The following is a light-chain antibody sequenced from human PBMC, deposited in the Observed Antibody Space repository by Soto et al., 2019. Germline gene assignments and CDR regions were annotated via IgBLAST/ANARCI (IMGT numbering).Light chain of an antibody. CDR1: STDVGRYNY. Sequence: QSVLTQPASVSGSPGQSITISCTGTSTDVGRYNYVSWYQQHPGKAPKLMVYDVSNRPSWVSNRFSGSKSGITASLTISGLQDEDEADYYCTSYTSDSTYVFGTGTKSPS. J-gene: IGLJ1*01. V-gene: IGLV2-14*01. CDR3: TSYTSDSTYV. CDR2: DVS.